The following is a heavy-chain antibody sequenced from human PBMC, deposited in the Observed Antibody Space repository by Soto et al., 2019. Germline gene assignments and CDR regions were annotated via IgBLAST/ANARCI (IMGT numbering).Heavy chain of an antibody. Sequence: ASVKVSCKASGYTFTGYYMHWVRQAPGQGLEWMGWINPNSGGTNYAQKFQGWVTMTRDTSISTAYMELSRLRSDDTAVYYCARYGGYCSGGSCYFTDYYMDVWGKGTTVIVSS. V-gene: IGHV1-2*04. CDR2: INPNSGGT. CDR1: GYTFTGYY. CDR3: ARYGGYCSGGSCYFTDYYMDV. D-gene: IGHD2-15*01. J-gene: IGHJ6*03.